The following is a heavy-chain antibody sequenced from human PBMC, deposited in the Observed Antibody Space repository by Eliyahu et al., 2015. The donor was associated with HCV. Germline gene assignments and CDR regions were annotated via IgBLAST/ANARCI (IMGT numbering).Heavy chain of an antibody. J-gene: IGHJ6*02. CDR1: GGSFSGYY. V-gene: IGHV4-34*01. D-gene: IGHD3-3*01. Sequence: QVQLQQWGAGLLKPSETLSXTCVVYGGSFSGYYWSWIRQPPGKGLEWIGEINHSGSTNYNPSLKSRVTISVDTSKHQFSLKLSSVTAADTAVYFCASSLTIFGVVKYYYGMDVWGQGTTVTVSS. CDR2: INHSGST. CDR3: ASSLTIFGVVKYYYGMDV.